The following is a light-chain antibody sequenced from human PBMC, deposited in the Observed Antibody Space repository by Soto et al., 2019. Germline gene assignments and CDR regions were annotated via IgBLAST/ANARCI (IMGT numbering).Light chain of an antibody. Sequence: EIMLTQSPGTLSLSPGRRATLSCRPSQSVSRSYLAWYQQKPGLAPRLIIYDASTRATGIPDRFSGSGSGTDFTLTISRLEPEDFAVYYCQQSGSSPITFGQGTRLEI. CDR3: QQSGSSPIT. CDR1: QSVSRSY. CDR2: DAS. V-gene: IGKV3D-20*01. J-gene: IGKJ5*01.